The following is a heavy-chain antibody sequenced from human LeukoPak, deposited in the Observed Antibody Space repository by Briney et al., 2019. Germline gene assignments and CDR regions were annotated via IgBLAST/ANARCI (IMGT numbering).Heavy chain of an antibody. J-gene: IGHJ6*02. CDR2: ISSSNSYI. D-gene: IGHD3-22*01. Sequence: GGSLRLSCAASGFTFSSYSMNWVRQAPGKGLEWVSSISSSNSYIYNADSVKGRSTISRDNAKNSLYLQMNSLRAEDTAVYYCAKVMGALMIVVGMDVWGQGTTVTVSS. V-gene: IGHV3-21*04. CDR3: AKVMGALMIVVGMDV. CDR1: GFTFSSYS.